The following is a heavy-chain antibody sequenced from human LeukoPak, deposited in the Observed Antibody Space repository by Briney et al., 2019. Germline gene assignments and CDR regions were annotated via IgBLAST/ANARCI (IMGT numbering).Heavy chain of an antibody. CDR2: IYPGDSDT. Sequence: GESLKISCQGSEYIFTDYWIGWVRQMSGKGLEWMGTIYPGDSDTRYSPSLQGQVTISADRSTNTAYLQWNSLRASDTAMYYCARRGEKGSGTYYDYWGQGTLVTVSS. CDR3: ARRGEKGSGTYYDY. D-gene: IGHD1-26*01. V-gene: IGHV5-51*01. CDR1: EYIFTDYW. J-gene: IGHJ4*02.